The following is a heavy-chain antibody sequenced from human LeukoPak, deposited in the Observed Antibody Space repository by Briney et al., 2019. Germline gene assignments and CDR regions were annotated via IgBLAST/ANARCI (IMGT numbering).Heavy chain of an antibody. J-gene: IGHJ4*02. Sequence: PGGSLRLSCAASGFTFSSYAMSWVRQAPGKGLEWVSAISGSGGSTYYADSVKGRFTISKDNSKNTLYLQTNSLRAEDTAVYYCAKAPDNLNGWYYGDYWGQGTLVTVSS. CDR1: GFTFSSYA. V-gene: IGHV3-23*01. CDR3: AKAPDNLNGWYYGDY. D-gene: IGHD6-19*01. CDR2: ISGSGGST.